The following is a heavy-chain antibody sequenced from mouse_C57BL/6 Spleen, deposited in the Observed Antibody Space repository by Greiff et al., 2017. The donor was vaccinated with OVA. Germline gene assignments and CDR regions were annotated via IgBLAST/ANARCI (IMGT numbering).Heavy chain of an antibody. CDR2: INPSNGGT. D-gene: IGHD2-1*01. V-gene: IGHV1-53*01. J-gene: IGHJ4*01. CDR1: GYTFTSYW. CDR3: ARNYYGNPYAMDY. Sequence: QVQLQQPGTELVKPGASVKLSCKASGYTFTSYWMHWVKQRPGQGLEWIGNINPSNGGTNYNEKFKSKATLTVDKSSSTAYMQLSSLTSEDSAVDDCARNYYGNPYAMDYWGQGTSVTVSS.